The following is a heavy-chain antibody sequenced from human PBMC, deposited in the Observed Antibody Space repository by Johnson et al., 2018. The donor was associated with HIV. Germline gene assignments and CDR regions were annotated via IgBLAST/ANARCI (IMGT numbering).Heavy chain of an antibody. Sequence: QMQLVESVGGVVQPGTSLRLSCAASGFTFSHYAMHWVRQAPGKGLEWVAFISYEASNKHFPDSVKGRFTISRDNSKSTLNLQMGSLRAEDMAVYYCATSTVSDSSSWYHLEMAFDIWGQGTMVTVSS. CDR3: ATSTVSDSSSWYHLEMAFDI. J-gene: IGHJ3*02. D-gene: IGHD6-13*01. CDR2: ISYEASNK. CDR1: GFTFSHYA. V-gene: IGHV3-30*14.